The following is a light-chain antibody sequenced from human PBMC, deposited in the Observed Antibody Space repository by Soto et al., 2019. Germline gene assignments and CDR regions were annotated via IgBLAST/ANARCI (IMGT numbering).Light chain of an antibody. CDR1: QGVSNNF. CDR3: QQYCCSLLS. Sequence: EIVLTQSPGTLSLSPGEGATLSCRASQGVSNNFVAWYQQRPGKAPRLLIYGSSSRASGIPDRFSGSGSGTDFTLTISRLEPEDFAVYYCQQYCCSLLSFGGGTKVEIK. J-gene: IGKJ4*01. V-gene: IGKV3-20*01. CDR2: GSS.